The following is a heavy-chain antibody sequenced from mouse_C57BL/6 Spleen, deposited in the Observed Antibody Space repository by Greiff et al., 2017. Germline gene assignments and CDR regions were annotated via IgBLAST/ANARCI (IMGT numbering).Heavy chain of an antibody. CDR1: GYTFTSYW. Sequence: VQLQQPGAELVRPGSSVKLSCKASGYTFTSYWMHWVKQRPIQGLEWIGNIDPSDSETHYNQKFKDKATLTVDKSSSTAYMQLSSLTSEDSAVYYCARGTTVVLDYWGQGTTLTVSS. CDR2: IDPSDSET. J-gene: IGHJ2*01. CDR3: ARGTTVVLDY. V-gene: IGHV1-52*01. D-gene: IGHD1-1*01.